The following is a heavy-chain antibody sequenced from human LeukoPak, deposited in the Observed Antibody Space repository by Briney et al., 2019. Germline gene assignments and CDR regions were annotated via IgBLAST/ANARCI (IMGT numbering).Heavy chain of an antibody. J-gene: IGHJ5*02. CDR2: ISSSSSHI. V-gene: IGHV3-21*01. Sequence: GGSLRLSCAASGFTFTSYAIHWVRQAPGKGLEWVSSISSSSSHIYYADSVKGRFTISRDNAKNSLYLQMNSLRAEDTAVYYCVRGGESTWSWGQGTLVTVSS. CDR1: GFTFTSYA. D-gene: IGHD2-15*01. CDR3: VRGGESTWS.